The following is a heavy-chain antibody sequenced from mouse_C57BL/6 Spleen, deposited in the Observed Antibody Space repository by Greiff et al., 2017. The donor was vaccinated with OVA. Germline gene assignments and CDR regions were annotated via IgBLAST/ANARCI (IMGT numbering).Heavy chain of an antibody. CDR3: ARAYGSTRYFDV. CDR1: GYSITSGYY. Sequence: EVQLQESGPGLVKPSQSLSLTCSVTGYSITSGYYWNWIRQFPGNKLEWMGYISYDGSNNYNPSLKNRISITRDTSKNQFFLKLNSVTTEDTATYYCARAYGSTRYFDVWGTGTTVTVSS. V-gene: IGHV3-6*01. D-gene: IGHD1-1*01. CDR2: ISYDGSN. J-gene: IGHJ1*03.